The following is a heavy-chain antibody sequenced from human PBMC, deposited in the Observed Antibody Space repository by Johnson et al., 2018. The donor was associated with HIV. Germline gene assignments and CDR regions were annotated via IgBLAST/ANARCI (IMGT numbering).Heavy chain of an antibody. CDR3: ASGEDDGF. V-gene: IGHV3-30*19. D-gene: IGHD5-24*01. Sequence: QVQLVESGGGVVQPGRSLRLSCAASGCTLRSYGMHRVRQAPGKGLEWVAVICCDGSNKYYTDSVTGRFTISRDNSKNTLFLQMNSLRAEDTAVYFCASGEDDGFWGQGTMVTVSS. J-gene: IGHJ3*01. CDR1: GCTLRSYG. CDR2: ICCDGSNK.